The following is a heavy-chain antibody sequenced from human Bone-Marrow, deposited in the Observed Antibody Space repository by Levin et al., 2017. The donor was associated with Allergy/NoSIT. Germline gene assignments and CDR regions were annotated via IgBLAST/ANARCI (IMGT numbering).Heavy chain of an antibody. D-gene: IGHD3-16*01. J-gene: IGHJ4*02. V-gene: IGHV4-61*02. CDR2: IYTSGST. Sequence: SETMSLTCTVSGGSISSGTYYWTWIRQPAGKGLEWIGRIYTSGSTNYSPSLKSRVTISPDTSKNQVSLRLTFVTAADTAMYYCARESGYAARLDYWGQGTLVTVSS. CDR3: ARESGYAARLDY. CDR1: GGSISSGTYY.